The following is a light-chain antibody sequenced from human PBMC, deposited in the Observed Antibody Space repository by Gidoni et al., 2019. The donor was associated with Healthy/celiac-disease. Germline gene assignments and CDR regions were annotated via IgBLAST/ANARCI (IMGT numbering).Light chain of an antibody. Sequence: EIVLTQSPGTLSLSPGERATLSCRASHSVSSSYLAWYQQKPGQAPRLLIYGASSRATGIPDRFSGSGSGTDFTLTISRLEPEDFAVYYCQQYGSSPPVTFGGGTKVEIK. V-gene: IGKV3-20*01. J-gene: IGKJ4*01. CDR3: QQYGSSPPVT. CDR1: HSVSSSY. CDR2: GAS.